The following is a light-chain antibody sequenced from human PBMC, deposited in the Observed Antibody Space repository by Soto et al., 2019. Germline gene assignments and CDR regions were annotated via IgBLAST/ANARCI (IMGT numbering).Light chain of an antibody. CDR2: DVN. V-gene: IGLV2-14*01. CDR1: SSDVGGYNY. Sequence: QSARTQPASVSGSPGQSITISCNGTSSDVGGYNYVSWYQQHPGKAPKLMIYDVNNRPSGVSNRFSGSKSGNTASLTISGLQAEDEADYYCSSYTGSSTYVVFGGGTKLTVL. J-gene: IGLJ2*01. CDR3: SSYTGSSTYVV.